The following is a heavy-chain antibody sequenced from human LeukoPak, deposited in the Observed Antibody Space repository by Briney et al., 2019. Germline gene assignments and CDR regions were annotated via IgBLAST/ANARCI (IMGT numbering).Heavy chain of an antibody. CDR2: ISGSGGST. V-gene: IGHV3-23*01. CDR3: AKGGYSSSSPSYYFDY. Sequence: GGSLRLSCAASGFTFSSYAMSWVRQAPGKGLEWVSAISGSGGSTYYADSVKGRFTISRDNSKNTLYLQMNSLRAEDTAVYYCAKGGYSSSSPSYYFDYWGQGTLFTVSS. J-gene: IGHJ4*02. D-gene: IGHD6-13*01. CDR1: GFTFSSYA.